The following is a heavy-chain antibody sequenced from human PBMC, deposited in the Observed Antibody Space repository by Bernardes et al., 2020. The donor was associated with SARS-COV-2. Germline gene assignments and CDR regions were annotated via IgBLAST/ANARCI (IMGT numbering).Heavy chain of an antibody. Sequence: SETLSLTCTVSGGSISSSTYYWGWIRQPPGKGLEWIGSFYATGTTYYNPSLQSRVTKSLDKSKNQFSLRLSSVTAADTAVYYCVGSSCGVDCYIGGLRSWDYGMDGWGQGTTVTVSS. J-gene: IGHJ6*02. CDR2: FYATGTT. V-gene: IGHV4-39*01. D-gene: IGHD2-21*02. CDR3: VGSSCGVDCYIGGLRSWDYGMDG. CDR1: GGSISSSTYY.